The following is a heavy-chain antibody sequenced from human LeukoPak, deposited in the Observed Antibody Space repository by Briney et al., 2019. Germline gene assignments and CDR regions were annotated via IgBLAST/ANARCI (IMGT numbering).Heavy chain of an antibody. Sequence: SETLSLTCAVYGGSFSGYYWSWIRQPPGKGLEWIGEINHSGSTNYNPSLKSRGTISVDTSKNQFSLKLRSVTAADTAVYYCARGHLSAFGGVIADDAFDIWGQGTMVTVSS. V-gene: IGHV4-34*01. D-gene: IGHD3-16*02. J-gene: IGHJ3*02. CDR2: INHSGST. CDR3: ARGHLSAFGGVIADDAFDI. CDR1: GGSFSGYY.